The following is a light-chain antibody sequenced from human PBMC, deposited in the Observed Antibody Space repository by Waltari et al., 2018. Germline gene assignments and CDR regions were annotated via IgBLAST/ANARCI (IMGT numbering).Light chain of an antibody. Sequence: QAVVTQEPSLTVSPGGTVTLTCRSSSGPVTSGHYPYWFQQKPGQAPRTLIYDTRNKHSWTPARFSGSLLGGKAALTLSGAQPDDEATYYCLVSYSGALWVFGGGTKLTVL. CDR2: DTR. J-gene: IGLJ3*02. V-gene: IGLV7-46*01. CDR1: SGPVTSGHY. CDR3: LVSYSGALWV.